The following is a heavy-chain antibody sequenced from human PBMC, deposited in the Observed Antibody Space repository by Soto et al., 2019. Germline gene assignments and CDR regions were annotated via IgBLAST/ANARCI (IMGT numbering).Heavy chain of an antibody. CDR2: IFPGDSDT. CDR1: GYTFTTYW. V-gene: IGHV5-51*01. J-gene: IGHJ4*02. CDR3: ATPNPSN. D-gene: IGHD6-6*01. Sequence: PGESLKISCQASGYTFTTYWIGWVRQMPGKGLEWMGIIFPGDSDTRYSPSFQGQVTISADKSSTTAYLQWSSLKAPDTAMYYCATPNPSNWGRGTLVTVSS.